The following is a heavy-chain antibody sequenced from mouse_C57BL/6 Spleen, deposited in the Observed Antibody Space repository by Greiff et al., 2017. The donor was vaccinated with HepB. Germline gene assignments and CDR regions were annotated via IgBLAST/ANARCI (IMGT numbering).Heavy chain of an antibody. CDR3: ARSLDEAY. D-gene: IGHD6-2*01. J-gene: IGHJ3*01. CDR1: GYTFTDYY. V-gene: IGHV1-76*01. Sequence: VQLQQSGAELVRPGASVKLSCKASGYTFTDYYINWVKQRPGQGLEWIARIYPGSGNTYYNEKFKGKATLTAEKSSSTAYMQLSSLTSEDSAVYFCARSLDEAYWGQGTLVTVSA. CDR2: IYPGSGNT.